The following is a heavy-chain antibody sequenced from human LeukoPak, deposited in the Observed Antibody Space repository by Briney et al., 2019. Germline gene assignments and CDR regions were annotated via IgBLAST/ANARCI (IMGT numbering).Heavy chain of an antibody. Sequence: PSETPSLTCTVSGGSISSGDYYWSWIRQPPGKGLEWIGYIYYSGSTYYNPSLKSRVTISVDTSKNQFSLKLSSVTAADTAVYYCARDVLLWFGELSGYFDYWGQGTLVTVPS. CDR1: GGSISSGDYY. CDR3: ARDVLLWFGELSGYFDY. D-gene: IGHD3-10*01. CDR2: IYYSGST. J-gene: IGHJ4*02. V-gene: IGHV4-30-4*01.